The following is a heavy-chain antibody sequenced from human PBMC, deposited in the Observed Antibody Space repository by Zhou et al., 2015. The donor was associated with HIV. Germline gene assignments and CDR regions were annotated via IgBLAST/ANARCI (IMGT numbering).Heavy chain of an antibody. CDR1: EGMFSSFA. V-gene: IGHV1-69*12. Sequence: QVQLVQSGAEVKEPGSSVKVSCKASEGMFSSFAISWVRQAPGQGLEWMGEIIPIFATTDYAQKFQGRVTITADESTSTAYMELSSLRSEDTAVYYCARDSVYDSSGYAPDAFDIWGQGTMVTVSS. CDR3: ARDSVYDSSGYAPDAFDI. D-gene: IGHD3-22*01. CDR2: IIPIFATT. J-gene: IGHJ3*02.